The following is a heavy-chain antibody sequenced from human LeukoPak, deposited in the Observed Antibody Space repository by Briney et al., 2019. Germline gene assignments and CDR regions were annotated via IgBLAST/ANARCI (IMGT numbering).Heavy chain of an antibody. CDR3: ARAGPSDNWFDT. CDR1: GGFISSSSDY. CDR2: IYYSGST. V-gene: IGHV4-39*01. Sequence: SETLPLTCTVSGGFISSSSDYWDWIRQPPGKGLEWIGSIYYSGSTYYNPSLKSRVTISVDTSKNQFSLKLNSVTAADTSVYYCARAGPSDNWFDTWGQGKLCIVSS. J-gene: IGHJ5*02.